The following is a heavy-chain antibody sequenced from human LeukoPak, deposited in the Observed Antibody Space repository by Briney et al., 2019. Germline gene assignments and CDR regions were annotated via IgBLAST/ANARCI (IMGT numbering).Heavy chain of an antibody. J-gene: IGHJ6*02. Sequence: VASVKVSCKVSGYTLTELSMHWVRQAPGKGLEWMGGFDPEDGETIYAQKFQGRVTMTEDTSTDTAYMELSSLRSEDTAVYYYATDGLAAGTGGYYYGMDVWGQGTTVTVSS. CDR2: FDPEDGET. CDR3: ATDGLAAGTGGYYYGMDV. CDR1: GYTLTELS. V-gene: IGHV1-24*01. D-gene: IGHD6-13*01.